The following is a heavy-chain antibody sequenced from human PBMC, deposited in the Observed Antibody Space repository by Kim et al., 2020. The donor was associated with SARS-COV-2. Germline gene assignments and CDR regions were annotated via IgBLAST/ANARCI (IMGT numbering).Heavy chain of an antibody. J-gene: IGHJ6*02. D-gene: IGHD2-15*01. CDR3: STAPKEWVVAASAFAYYYYGMDV. CDR2: IKSKTDGGTT. Sequence: GGSLRLSCAASGFTFNNAWMSWVRQAPGKGLEWVGRIKSKTDGGTTDYAAPVKGRFTISRDDSKNTLYLQMNNLKTEDTAVYYCSTAPKEWVVAASAFAYYYYGMDVWGQGTTVTVSS. CDR1: GFTFNNAW. V-gene: IGHV3-15*01.